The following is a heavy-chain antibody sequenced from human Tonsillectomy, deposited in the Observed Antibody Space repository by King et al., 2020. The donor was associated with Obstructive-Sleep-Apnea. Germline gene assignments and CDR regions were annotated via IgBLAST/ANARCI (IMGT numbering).Heavy chain of an antibody. CDR3: ARDQEWLRSDYFDY. V-gene: IGHV3-7*01. D-gene: IGHD5-12*01. CDR1: GFTFSSYW. Sequence: VQLVESGGGLVQPGGSLRLSCAASGFTFSSYWMSWVRQAPGKGLEWVANIKQDGSGKYILDSVKGRFTISRDNAKNSLYLQMNSLRAEETAVYYCARDQEWLRSDYFDYWGQGTLVTVSS. J-gene: IGHJ4*02. CDR2: IKQDGSGK.